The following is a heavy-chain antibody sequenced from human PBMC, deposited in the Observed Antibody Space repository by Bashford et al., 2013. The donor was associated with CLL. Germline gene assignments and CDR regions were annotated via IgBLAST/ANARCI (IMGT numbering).Heavy chain of an antibody. V-gene: IGHV1-3*01. J-gene: IGHJ3*02. CDR3: ARESGVVITGDDALDI. CDR2: INAANGYX. CDR1: GYSLTTAA. Sequence: PSVKVSCTASGYSLTTAAIHWVRQAPGQGLEWMAWINAANGYXKYSQKFQDRVTVTRDTSARTIYMELNSLTSEDTAVYYCARESGVVITGDDALDIWGRRDTWSPSPQ. D-gene: IGHD2-21*02.